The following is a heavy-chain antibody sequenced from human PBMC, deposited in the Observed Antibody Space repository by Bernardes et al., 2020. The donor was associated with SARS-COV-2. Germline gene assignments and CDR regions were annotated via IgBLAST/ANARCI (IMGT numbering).Heavy chain of an antibody. Sequence: GGSLRLSCVGSGFTFGSYEMNWARQAPGKGLEWISYISSIGISTFYADSVKGRFTISRDNANSSLYLQMNSLQAEDTAVYYCARSRVVLPLVGYYYGLDVWGQGAAVTVSS. CDR1: GFTFGSYE. CDR2: ISSIGIST. D-gene: IGHD2-8*02. V-gene: IGHV3-48*03. J-gene: IGHJ6*02. CDR3: ARSRVVLPLVGYYYGLDV.